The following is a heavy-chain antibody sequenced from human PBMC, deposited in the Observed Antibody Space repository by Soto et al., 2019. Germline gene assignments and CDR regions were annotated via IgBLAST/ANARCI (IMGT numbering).Heavy chain of an antibody. CDR2: IYYSGST. Sequence: PSETLSLTCTVSGGSIRSGGYYWSWVRQSPRRGLEWIGNIYYSGSTYYNPSLKSRLTISVDTSKNQFSLNLSSVTAADTAVYYCARDRLMATDATARHYFGLDVWGQGTTVTVSS. V-gene: IGHV4-31*03. D-gene: IGHD2-8*01. CDR3: ARDRLMATDATARHYFGLDV. CDR1: GGSIRSGGYY. J-gene: IGHJ6*02.